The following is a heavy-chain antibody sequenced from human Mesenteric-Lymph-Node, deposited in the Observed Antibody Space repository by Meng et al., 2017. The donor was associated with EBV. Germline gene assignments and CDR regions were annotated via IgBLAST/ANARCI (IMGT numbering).Heavy chain of an antibody. Sequence: QVQWWESGGGLVKPGGSLRLSCAASGFIFSDYYISWFRQAPGKGLEWVSYISSSGNTIHYADSVKGRFTISRDNGENSLSLQMNSLRVEDTAVYYCARSYGEYVYWGQGTLVTVSS. CDR3: ARSYGEYVY. J-gene: IGHJ4*02. CDR1: GFIFSDYY. D-gene: IGHD4-17*01. V-gene: IGHV3-11*01. CDR2: ISSSGNTI.